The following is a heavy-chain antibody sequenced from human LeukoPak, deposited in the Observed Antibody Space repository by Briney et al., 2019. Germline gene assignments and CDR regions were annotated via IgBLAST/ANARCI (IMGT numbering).Heavy chain of an antibody. D-gene: IGHD2-2*01. J-gene: IGHJ5*02. Sequence: GGSLRLFCAASGFTFSSYAMHWVRQAPGKGLEWVAVISYDGSNKYYADSVKGRFTISRDNSKNTLYLQMNSLRAEDTAVYYCARTPAAMFVQNWFDPWGQGTLVTVSS. CDR1: GFTFSSYA. CDR3: ARTPAAMFVQNWFDP. V-gene: IGHV3-30*04. CDR2: ISYDGSNK.